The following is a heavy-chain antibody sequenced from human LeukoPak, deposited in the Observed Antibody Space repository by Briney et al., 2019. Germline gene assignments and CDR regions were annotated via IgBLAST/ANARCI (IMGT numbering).Heavy chain of an antibody. CDR2: ISPDGNIE. CDR3: ANINKDDDY. Sequence: GGSLRLSCAASGFTFTTFGIHWVRQAPGKGLEWVAAISPDGNIEYYTDSVKGRFTISRDNSKNMIYLQMNSLRGEDSAVYYCANINKDDDYWGQGTLVTVSS. J-gene: IGHJ4*02. V-gene: IGHV3-30*18. D-gene: IGHD1/OR15-1a*01. CDR1: GFTFTTFG.